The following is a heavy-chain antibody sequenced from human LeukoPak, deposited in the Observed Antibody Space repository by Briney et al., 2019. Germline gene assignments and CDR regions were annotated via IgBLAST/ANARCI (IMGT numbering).Heavy chain of an antibody. CDR3: ARGIRDIVVVVAATPNSVYYGMDV. D-gene: IGHD2-15*01. CDR1: GGSFCGYY. J-gene: IGHJ6*02. V-gene: IGHV4-34*01. CDR2: IDHSGST. Sequence: SETLSLTCAVYGGSFCGYYWSWISQPPGKGLEWIGEIDHSGSTNYNPSLKSRVTISVDTSKNQFSLKLSSVTAADTAVYYCARGIRDIVVVVAATPNSVYYGMDVWGQGTTVTVSS.